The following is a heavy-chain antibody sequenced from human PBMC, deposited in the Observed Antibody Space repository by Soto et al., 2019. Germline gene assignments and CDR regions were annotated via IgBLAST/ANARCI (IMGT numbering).Heavy chain of an antibody. V-gene: IGHV3-74*01. J-gene: IGHJ6*04. D-gene: IGHD3-10*01. Sequence: EVQLVESGGGLVQPGGSLRLSCAASGFTFSGRSLHWVRQAPGKGLVWVAGIDNAGTDSTYADSVKGRFTSSRDNAKNTLYLQMNRLGVEYTAVYYCARGWFGPDVWGKGTTVTVSS. CDR1: GFTFSGRS. CDR2: IDNAGTDS. CDR3: ARGWFGPDV.